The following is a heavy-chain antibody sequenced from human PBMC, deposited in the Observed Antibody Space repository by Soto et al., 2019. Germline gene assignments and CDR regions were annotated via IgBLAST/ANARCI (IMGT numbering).Heavy chain of an antibody. Sequence: PSETLSLTCTVSGGSIISYYWSWILQPPGKGLEWIGYIYYSGSTNYNPSLKSRVTISVDTSKNQFSLKLSSVTAADTAVYYCAGDYGSGSWDFDYWGQGTLVTVSS. CDR3: AGDYGSGSWDFDY. CDR1: GGSIISYY. J-gene: IGHJ4*02. V-gene: IGHV4-59*01. CDR2: IYYSGST. D-gene: IGHD3-10*01.